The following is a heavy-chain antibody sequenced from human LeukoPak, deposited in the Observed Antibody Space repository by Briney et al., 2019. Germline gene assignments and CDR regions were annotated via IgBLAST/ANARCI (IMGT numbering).Heavy chain of an antibody. CDR2: IIPILGIA. Sequence: SVKVSCKASGGTFSSYAISWVRQAPGQGLEWMGRIIPILGIANYAQKFQGRVTITADKSMSTAYMELSSLRSEDTAVYYCARDNPGTTNSLDYWGQGTLVTVSS. D-gene: IGHD1-1*01. J-gene: IGHJ4*02. CDR1: GGTFSSYA. V-gene: IGHV1-69*04. CDR3: ARDNPGTTNSLDY.